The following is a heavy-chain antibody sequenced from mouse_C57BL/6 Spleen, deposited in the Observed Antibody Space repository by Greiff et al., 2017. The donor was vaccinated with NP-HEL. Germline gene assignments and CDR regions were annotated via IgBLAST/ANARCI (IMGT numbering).Heavy chain of an antibody. CDR1: GFTFSDYG. CDR2: ISNLAYSI. V-gene: IGHV5-15*01. Sequence: EVQLVESGGGLVQPGGSLKLSCAASGFTFSDYGMAWVRQAPRTGPEWVAFISNLAYSIYYADTVTGRFTIARENAKNTLYLEMSSLRSEDTAMYYCARSYGNYLDDWGQGTTLTVSS. CDR3: ARSYGNYLDD. D-gene: IGHD2-1*01. J-gene: IGHJ2*01.